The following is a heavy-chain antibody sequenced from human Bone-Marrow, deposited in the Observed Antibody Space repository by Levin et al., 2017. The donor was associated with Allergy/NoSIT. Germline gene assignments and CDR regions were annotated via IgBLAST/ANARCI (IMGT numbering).Heavy chain of an antibody. CDR1: GFTFSIYS. J-gene: IGHJ3*02. D-gene: IGHD2-8*02. CDR2: ISSSGSDM. CDR3: ARGIIGDVRVAHKEAFDI. V-gene: IGHV3-21*01. Sequence: GGSLRLSCTVSGFTFSIYSINWVRQAPGKGLEWVSSISSSGSDMYYVDSVRGRFTISRDNAKNSLTLQMNSLRAEDTAVYYCARGIIGDVRVAHKEAFDIWGQGTMVSFSS.